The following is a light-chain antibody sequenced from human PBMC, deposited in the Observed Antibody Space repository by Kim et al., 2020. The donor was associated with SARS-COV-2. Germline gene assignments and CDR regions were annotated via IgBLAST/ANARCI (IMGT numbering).Light chain of an antibody. Sequence: SWAPGERATLSCRASQRVSSYLAWYQQKPGQAPRLLIYDASNRATGIPARFSGSGSGTDFTLTISSLEPEDFAVYYCQQRSNWLTFGGGTKVDIK. CDR3: QQRSNWLT. CDR2: DAS. J-gene: IGKJ4*01. V-gene: IGKV3-11*01. CDR1: QRVSSY.